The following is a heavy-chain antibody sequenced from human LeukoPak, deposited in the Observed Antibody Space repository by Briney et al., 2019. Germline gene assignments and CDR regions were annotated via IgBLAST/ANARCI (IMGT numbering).Heavy chain of an antibody. J-gene: IGHJ3*01. CDR2: ISYTGST. D-gene: IGHD6-19*01. CDR3: ARPAEAGYFYAFDF. Sequence: SETLSLTCTVSGGSINRYYWSWIRQTPGKGLEWIGFISYTGSTEYYPSLKSRVTISVDTSKNQFSLNLSSVTAADTALYYCARPAEAGYFYAFDFWGQGTMVTVSS. CDR1: GGSINRYY. V-gene: IGHV4-59*01.